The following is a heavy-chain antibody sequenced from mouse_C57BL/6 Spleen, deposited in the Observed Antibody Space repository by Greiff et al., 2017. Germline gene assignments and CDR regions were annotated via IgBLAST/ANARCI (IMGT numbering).Heavy chain of an antibody. J-gene: IGHJ3*01. CDR3: ASEGNDGYYFWFAY. Sequence: QVQLQQPGAELVRPGSSVKLSCKASGYTFTSSWMHWVKQRPIQGLEWIGNIDPSDSETHYNQKFKDKATLTVDKSSSTAYMQLSSLTSEDSAVYYCASEGNDGYYFWFAYWGQGTLVTVSA. V-gene: IGHV1-52*01. CDR2: IDPSDSET. CDR1: GYTFTSSW. D-gene: IGHD2-3*01.